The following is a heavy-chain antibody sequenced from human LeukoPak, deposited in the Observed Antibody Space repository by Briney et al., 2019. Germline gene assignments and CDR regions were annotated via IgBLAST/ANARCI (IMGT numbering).Heavy chain of an antibody. D-gene: IGHD3-22*01. CDR3: ARDFFHSSGSRPFDY. J-gene: IGHJ4*02. V-gene: IGHV3-21*01. CDR2: IFSRSESI. CDR1: GFTFGAYT. Sequence: GGSLRLSCAASGFTFGAYTINWVRQAPGKGLEWVSCIFSRSESILYADSVKGRFTISRDNAKNSLYLQMDSQRVEDTAVYYCARDFFHSSGSRPFDYWGQGTLVTVSS.